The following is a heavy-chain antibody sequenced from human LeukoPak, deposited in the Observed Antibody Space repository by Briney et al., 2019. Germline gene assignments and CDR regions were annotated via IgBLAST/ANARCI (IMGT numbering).Heavy chain of an antibody. J-gene: IGHJ4*02. V-gene: IGHV4-34*01. CDR1: GGSFSGYY. CDR2: INHSGST. D-gene: IGHD2-15*01. Sequence: SETLSLTCAVYGGSFSGYYWSWIRQPPGEGLEWIGEINHSGSTNYNPSLKSRVTISVDTSKNQFSLRLSSVTAADTAVYYCARVGSGYWGQGTLVTVSS. CDR3: ARVGSGY.